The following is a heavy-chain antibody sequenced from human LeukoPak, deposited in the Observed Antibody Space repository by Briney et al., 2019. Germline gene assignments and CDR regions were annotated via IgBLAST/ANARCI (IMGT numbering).Heavy chain of an antibody. V-gene: IGHV1-69*01. J-gene: IGHJ4*02. D-gene: IGHD6-13*01. CDR2: IIPILGTA. CDR3: ARGLAAAGWSLNLDY. CDR1: GGTFSSYA. Sequence: ASVKVSCKASGGTFSSYAINWVRQAPGQGLEWMGGIIPILGTANYAQKFQGRVTITADESTSTAYMELNSLRSEDTAVYYCARGLAAAGWSLNLDYWGQGTLVTVSS.